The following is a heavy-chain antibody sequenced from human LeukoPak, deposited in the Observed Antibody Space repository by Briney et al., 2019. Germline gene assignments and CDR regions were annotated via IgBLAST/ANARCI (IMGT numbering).Heavy chain of an antibody. Sequence: GGSLRLSCAASGFTFSSFAMSWVRQAPGKGLEWVSAISDSDGSTYYADSVKGRFTISRDNSNNILYLQMNSLRAEDTAVYYCAKDIHTAAHWGQGTLVTVSS. CDR1: GFTFSSFA. V-gene: IGHV3-23*01. CDR3: AKDIHTAAH. D-gene: IGHD6-25*01. CDR2: ISDSDGST. J-gene: IGHJ4*02.